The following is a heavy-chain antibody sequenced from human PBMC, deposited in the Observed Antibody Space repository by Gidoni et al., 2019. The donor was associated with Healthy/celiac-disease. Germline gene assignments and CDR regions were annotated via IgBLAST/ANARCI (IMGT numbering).Heavy chain of an antibody. CDR2: IKSKTDGGTT. J-gene: IGHJ6*03. Sequence: GLEWVGRIKSKTDGGTTDYAAPVKGRFTISRDDSKNTLSLQMNSLKTEDTAVYYCTTDRWGWGNYYYMDVWGKGTTVTVSS. CDR3: TTDRWGWGNYYYMDV. V-gene: IGHV3-15*01. D-gene: IGHD7-27*01.